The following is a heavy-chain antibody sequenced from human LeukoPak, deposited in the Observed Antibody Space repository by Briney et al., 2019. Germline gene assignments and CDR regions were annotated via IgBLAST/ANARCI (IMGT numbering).Heavy chain of an antibody. CDR1: GGTFSSYA. CDR3: ARAPKNYYDRSASIDF. CDR2: IIPIFGTA. V-gene: IGHV1-69*05. J-gene: IGHJ4*02. D-gene: IGHD3-22*01. Sequence: SVKVSCKASGGTFSSYAISWVRQAPGQGLEWMGGIIPIFGTANYTQRFQGRVTITTDESTSTAYMELSSLRSEDTAVYYCARAPKNYYDRSASIDFWGQGTLVTVSS.